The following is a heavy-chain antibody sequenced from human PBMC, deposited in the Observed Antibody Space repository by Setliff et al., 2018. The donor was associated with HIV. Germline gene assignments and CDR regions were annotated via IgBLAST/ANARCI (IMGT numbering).Heavy chain of an antibody. D-gene: IGHD3-10*01. Sequence: GESLKISCKGSGYNFSNYWIAWLRQMPGKGLECMGIIYPGDSDTRYSPSFQGHVTISADKSISTAYLQWSSLKASDTAMYYCARHGQYGSGSYYNRPFDYCGQGTLVTVSS. V-gene: IGHV5-51*01. CDR1: GYNFSNYW. CDR2: IYPGDSDT. J-gene: IGHJ4*02. CDR3: ARHGQYGSGSYYNRPFDY.